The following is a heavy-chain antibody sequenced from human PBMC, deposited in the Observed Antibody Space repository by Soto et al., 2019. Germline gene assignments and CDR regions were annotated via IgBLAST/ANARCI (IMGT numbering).Heavy chain of an antibody. Sequence: QVQLQESGPGLVKPSQTLSLTCTVSGGSISSGGYYWSWIRQHPGKGLEWIGYIYYSGSTYYNPSLKSXXTXSXXTSKNQSSLKLSSVTAADTAVYYCARDVEMATIRDWGQGTLVTVSS. CDR3: ARDVEMATIRD. V-gene: IGHV4-31*03. D-gene: IGHD5-12*01. J-gene: IGHJ4*02. CDR1: GGSISSGGYY. CDR2: IYYSGST.